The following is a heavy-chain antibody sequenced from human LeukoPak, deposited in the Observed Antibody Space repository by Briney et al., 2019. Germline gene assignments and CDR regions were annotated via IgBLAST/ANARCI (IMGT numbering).Heavy chain of an antibody. D-gene: IGHD3-22*01. CDR3: AKEMYYYDSSGYYPDY. J-gene: IGHJ4*02. Sequence: GGSLRLSCAASGFTFSSYGMHWVRQAPGKGLEWVAFIRYDGSNKYYADSVKGRLTISRDNSKNTLYLQMNSLRAEDTAVYYCAKEMYYYDSSGYYPDYWGQGTLVTVSS. V-gene: IGHV3-30*02. CDR2: IRYDGSNK. CDR1: GFTFSSYG.